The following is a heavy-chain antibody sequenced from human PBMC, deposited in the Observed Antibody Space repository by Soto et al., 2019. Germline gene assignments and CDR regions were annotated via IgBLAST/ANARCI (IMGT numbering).Heavy chain of an antibody. CDR1: GFTFSSYA. J-gene: IGHJ5*02. V-gene: IGHV3-23*01. Sequence: GGSLRLSCAASGFTFSSYAMSWVRQASRKGLEWVSAISFSGGSTYYADSVKGRFTISRDNSKNTLYLQMNSLRAEDTAVYYCAKGGGDDWFAPWGQGTLVTVSS. CDR3: AKGGGDDWFAP. D-gene: IGHD3-16*01. CDR2: ISFSGGST.